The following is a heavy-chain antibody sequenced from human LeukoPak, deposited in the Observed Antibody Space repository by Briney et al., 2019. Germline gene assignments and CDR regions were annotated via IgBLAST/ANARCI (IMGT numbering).Heavy chain of an antibody. J-gene: IGHJ4*02. Sequence: GESLKISCKGSGYSFSTYWIGWVRQMPGKGLEWMGIIYPGDSDLRYSPSFQGQVTISADKSISTAYLQWSSLKASDTAMYYCARVRKQYGSGWYFDLWGQGTLVTVSS. CDR1: GYSFSTYW. CDR2: IYPGDSDL. CDR3: ARVRKQYGSGWYFDL. V-gene: IGHV5-51*01. D-gene: IGHD6-19*01.